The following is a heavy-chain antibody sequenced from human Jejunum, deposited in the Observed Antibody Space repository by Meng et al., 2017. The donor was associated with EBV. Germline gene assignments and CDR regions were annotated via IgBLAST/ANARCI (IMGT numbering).Heavy chain of an antibody. CDR1: GFTFSSYD. Sequence: EVQLLESGGGLVQPGGSLRLSCAASGFTFSSYDLSWGRQAPGKGLEWVSSITGGGGGTYYADSVKGRFTVSRDNSKNTLYLQLNSLRADDTAIYYCANTYNFQYWGQGTLVTVSS. V-gene: IGHV3-23*01. CDR3: ANTYNFQY. J-gene: IGHJ4*02. CDR2: ITGGGGGT. D-gene: IGHD4-11*01.